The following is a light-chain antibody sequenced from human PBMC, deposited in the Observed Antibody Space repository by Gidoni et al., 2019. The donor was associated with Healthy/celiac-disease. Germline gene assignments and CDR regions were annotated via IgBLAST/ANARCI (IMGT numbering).Light chain of an antibody. CDR1: SSNIGSKT. CDR3: AAWDDSLNGWV. J-gene: IGLJ3*02. V-gene: IGLV1-44*01. CDR2: SNN. Sequence: QSLLTQPPSASGTPGQRFTISCSGSSSNIGSKTVNWYQQLPGTAPKLLIYSNNQRPSGVPDRFSGSKSGTSASLAISGLQYEDEADYYCAAWDDSLNGWVFGGGTKLTVL.